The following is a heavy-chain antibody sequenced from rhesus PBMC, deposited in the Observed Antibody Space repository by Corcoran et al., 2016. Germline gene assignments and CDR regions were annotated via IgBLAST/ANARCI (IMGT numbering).Heavy chain of an antibody. CDR2: INSVGGST. CDR1: GFTFSSYG. J-gene: IGHJ4*01. V-gene: IGHV3S5*01. Sequence: EVQLVETGGGLVQPGGSLKLSCAASGFTFSSYGMSWVRQAPGKGLEWVSAINSVGGSTYYADSVKGRFTISRDNSKNTLSLQMNSLRAEDTAVYYCAKDQCSGIYCYFDYWGQGVLVTVSS. CDR3: AKDQCSGIYCYFDY. D-gene: IGHD2-27*01.